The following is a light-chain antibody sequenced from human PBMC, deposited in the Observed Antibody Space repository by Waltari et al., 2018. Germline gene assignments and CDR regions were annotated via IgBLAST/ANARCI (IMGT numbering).Light chain of an antibody. Sequence: DIQMTQSPSSLSASVGDRVTITCRASQNINNYLNWYHQTPGKAPKLLIYATSNLQSGVPSRFSGNGSGTDFTLTISSLQPEDFATYYCQQSYAIPLTFGGGTKVEI. CDR1: QNINNY. CDR3: QQSYAIPLT. V-gene: IGKV1-39*01. CDR2: ATS. J-gene: IGKJ4*01.